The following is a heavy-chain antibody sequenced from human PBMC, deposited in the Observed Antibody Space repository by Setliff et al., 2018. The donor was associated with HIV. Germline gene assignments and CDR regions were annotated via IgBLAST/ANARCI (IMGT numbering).Heavy chain of an antibody. CDR1: GFSFRNSFYN. CDR3: ASFPYADRPVPPY. J-gene: IGHJ4*02. D-gene: IGHD4-17*01. Sequence: ETLSLTCNVSGFSFRNSFYNWGWIRQPPGKGLEWIGTIYYSGTTYYNPSRKSRVTLSMDKSKNQFSLTLTSVTAADTAVYYCASFPYADRPVPPYWGQGILVTVSS. CDR2: IYYSGTT. V-gene: IGHV4-39*07.